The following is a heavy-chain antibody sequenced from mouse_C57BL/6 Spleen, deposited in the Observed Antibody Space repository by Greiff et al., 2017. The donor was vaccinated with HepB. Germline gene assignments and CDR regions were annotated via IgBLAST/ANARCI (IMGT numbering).Heavy chain of an antibody. J-gene: IGHJ3*01. D-gene: IGHD1-1*01. CDR3: ARTYYYGSSTLFAY. CDR1: GYTFTSYW. CDR2: IYPSDSDT. Sequence: QVQLQQSGAELVRPGSSVKLSCKASGYTFTSYWMHWVKQRPIQGLEWIGNIYPSDSDTHYNQKFKDKATLTVDKSSSTAYMQLSSLTSEDSAVYYCARTYYYGSSTLFAYWGQGTLVTVSA. V-gene: IGHV1-52*01.